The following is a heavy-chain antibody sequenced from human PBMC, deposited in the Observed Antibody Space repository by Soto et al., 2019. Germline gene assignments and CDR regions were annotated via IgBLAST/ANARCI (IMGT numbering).Heavy chain of an antibody. Sequence: LSLICAFYGGSVCGYYWSWIRQPPGKGREWIGEINHSGSTNYNPSLKSRVTISVATSKTPYSLKLSSVTAADTAVYYCARAVAGNLKVWFRPPTRHGWFDPWGQGTPVTVSS. CDR1: GGSVCGYY. D-gene: IGHD6-19*01. J-gene: IGHJ5*02. CDR3: ARAVAGNLKVWFRPPTRHGWFDP. V-gene: IGHV4-34*01. CDR2: INHSGST.